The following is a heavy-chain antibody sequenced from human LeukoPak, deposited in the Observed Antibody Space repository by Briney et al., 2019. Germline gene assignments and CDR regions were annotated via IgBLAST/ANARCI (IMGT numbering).Heavy chain of an antibody. D-gene: IGHD3-3*01. Sequence: AASVTVSCKASGYTFTGYYMHWVRQAPGQGLEWMGWIKPNGGGTNYAQKFQGRVTMTRDTSISPAYMELSRLRSDDTAVYYCARDYDFWSGYPYFDYWGQGTLVTVSS. J-gene: IGHJ4*02. V-gene: IGHV1-2*02. CDR2: IKPNGGGT. CDR3: ARDYDFWSGYPYFDY. CDR1: GYTFTGYY.